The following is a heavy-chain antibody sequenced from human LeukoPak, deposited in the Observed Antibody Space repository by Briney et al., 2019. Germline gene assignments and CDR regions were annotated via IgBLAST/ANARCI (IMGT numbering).Heavy chain of an antibody. V-gene: IGHV4-61*02. D-gene: IGHD6-19*01. CDR3: ASEGLALAGNFYY. Sequence: SETLSLTCTVSGGSIGSRAYYGSWIRQPAGKGLEYLGRIYTDGSRNHNPSLKSRVSISMDTSNNQFSLRVTSVTAADTGVYYCASEGLALAGNFYYWGQGALVTVSS. J-gene: IGHJ4*02. CDR2: IYTDGSR. CDR1: GGSIGSRAYY.